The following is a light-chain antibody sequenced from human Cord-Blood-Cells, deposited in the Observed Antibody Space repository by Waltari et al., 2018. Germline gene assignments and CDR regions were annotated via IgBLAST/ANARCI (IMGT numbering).Light chain of an antibody. CDR1: QSVSSN. Sequence: EIVMTQSPATLSVSPGERATLSCRASQSVSSNLAWYQQKPGQAPRRLSYGASTRATGIPARFSGSGSGTEFTLTISGLQSEDFAVYYCQQYNNWPPWTFGQGTKVEIK. CDR2: GAS. CDR3: QQYNNWPPWT. V-gene: IGKV3-15*01. J-gene: IGKJ1*01.